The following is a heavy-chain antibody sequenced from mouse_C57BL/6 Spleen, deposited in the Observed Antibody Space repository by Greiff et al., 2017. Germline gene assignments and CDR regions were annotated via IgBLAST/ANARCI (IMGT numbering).Heavy chain of an antibody. V-gene: IGHV14-2*01. CDR3: ARGTTVVATDWYFDV. Sequence: VQLQQSGAELVKPGASVKLSCTASGFNIKDYYMHWVKQRPEQGLEWIGRIDPEDGETKYAPKFQGKATITADTSSNTAYLQLSSLTSEDTAVYYCARGTTVVATDWYFDVWGTGTTVTVSS. D-gene: IGHD1-1*01. J-gene: IGHJ1*03. CDR2: IDPEDGET. CDR1: GFNIKDYY.